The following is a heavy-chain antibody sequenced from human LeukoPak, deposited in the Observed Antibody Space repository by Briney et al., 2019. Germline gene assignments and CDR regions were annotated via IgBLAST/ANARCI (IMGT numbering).Heavy chain of an antibody. CDR1: GFTFSSYS. Sequence: GGSLRLSCAASGFTFSSYSMNWVRQAPGKGLEWVSSISSSSSYIYYADSVKGRFTISRDNAKNSLYLQMNSLRAEDTAVYYCARRLESGIWDFDYWGQGALVTVSS. J-gene: IGHJ4*02. V-gene: IGHV3-21*01. CDR2: ISSSSSYI. CDR3: ARRLESGIWDFDY. D-gene: IGHD6-19*01.